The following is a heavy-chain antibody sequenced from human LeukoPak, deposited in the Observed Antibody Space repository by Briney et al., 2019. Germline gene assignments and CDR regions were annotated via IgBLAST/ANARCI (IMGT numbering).Heavy chain of an antibody. V-gene: IGHV3-23*01. Sequence: GGSLRLPCVASGFSFGNYAMSWVRQAPGKGLQWVSQISGTGGATWYAGLARDRFTISRDNSKKTLYLQMSGLRVEDTAMYYCVKDPRDTYGTNWFVSWGQGTLLIVSS. J-gene: IGHJ5*01. D-gene: IGHD2-21*01. CDR3: VKDPRDTYGTNWFVS. CDR1: GFSFGNYA. CDR2: ISGTGGAT.